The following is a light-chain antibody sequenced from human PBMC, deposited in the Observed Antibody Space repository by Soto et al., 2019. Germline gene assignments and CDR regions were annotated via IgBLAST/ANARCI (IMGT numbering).Light chain of an antibody. V-gene: IGKV3-20*01. J-gene: IGKJ1*01. Sequence: EIVLTQSPGTLSLSPGERATLSCRASQSVSNNYLARYQQKPGQAPRLVIYGASNRATGIPDRFSGSGSGTDFTLTISRLEREDFAVYYCHQYGSSPKTFGQGTKVDIK. CDR1: QSVSNNY. CDR2: GAS. CDR3: HQYGSSPKT.